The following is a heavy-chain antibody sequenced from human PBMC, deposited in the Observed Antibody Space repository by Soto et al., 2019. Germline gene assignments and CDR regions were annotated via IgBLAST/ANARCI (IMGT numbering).Heavy chain of an antibody. CDR2: TYYRSKWYN. D-gene: IGHD5-12*01. Sequence: PSETLSLTCSVSGDCLGTFYWSWIRQSPSRGLEWLGRTYYRSKWYNDYAVSVKSRITINPDTSKNQFSLQLNSVTPEDTAVYYCARSENGYNVADYWGQGTLVTVSS. V-gene: IGHV6-1*01. CDR1: GDCLGTFY. J-gene: IGHJ4*02. CDR3: ARSENGYNVADY.